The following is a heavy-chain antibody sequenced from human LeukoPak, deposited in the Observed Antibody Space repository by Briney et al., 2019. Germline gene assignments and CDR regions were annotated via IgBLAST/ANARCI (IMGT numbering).Heavy chain of an antibody. Sequence: PGGSLRLSCAASGFTFSNAWMSWVRQAPGKGLEWVGRITSKSDGGTTDYAAPVKGGFTISRDDSKNTVHLQMNSLKSEDTAVYYCTTRLYSSGRFDYWGQGTLVTVPS. CDR3: TTRLYSSGRFDY. D-gene: IGHD6-19*01. V-gene: IGHV3-15*01. J-gene: IGHJ4*02. CDR1: GFTFSNAW. CDR2: ITSKSDGGTT.